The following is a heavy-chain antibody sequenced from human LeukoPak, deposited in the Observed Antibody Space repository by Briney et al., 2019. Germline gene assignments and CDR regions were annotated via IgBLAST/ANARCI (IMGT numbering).Heavy chain of an antibody. J-gene: IGHJ4*02. V-gene: IGHV1-18*01. Sequence: GASVKVSCKASGGTFSSYSISWVRQAPGQGLEWMGWISTDNGDTTYAQKFQGRVTMTTDTSTGTAYMELRSLRSDDTAVYYCAREGLGELTLDCWGQGTLVTVS. CDR2: ISTDNGDT. D-gene: IGHD3-16*01. CDR3: AREGLGELTLDC. CDR1: GGTFSSYS.